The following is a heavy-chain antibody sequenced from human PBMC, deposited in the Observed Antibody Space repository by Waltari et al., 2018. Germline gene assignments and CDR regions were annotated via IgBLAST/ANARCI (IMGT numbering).Heavy chain of an antibody. CDR1: GFTFPTHT. CDR2: IYSDSSSA. D-gene: IGHD1-26*01. J-gene: IGHJ3*02. CDR3: TRDIYTGSPVEAYDI. Sequence: EVQLVESGGGLFKPGGSLRLYCVAPGFTFPTHTMTWVGQAPGEVLEWFATIYSDSSSAYYADSVRARFTIFRDNAGNSLYLQINSLRVEDTAVYYCTRDIYTGSPVEAYDIWGQGTMVTVSS. V-gene: IGHV3-21*01.